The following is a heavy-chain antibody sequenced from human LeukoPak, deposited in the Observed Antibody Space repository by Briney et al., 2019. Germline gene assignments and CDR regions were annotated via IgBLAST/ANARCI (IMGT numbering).Heavy chain of an antibody. J-gene: IGHJ4*02. D-gene: IGHD3-22*01. V-gene: IGHV1-69*04. Sequence: SVKVSCKASGGTSNSHAISWVRQALGQGLEWMGRIIPNLGTTNRAQNFQDKVTLTADKSTNTAYMELTSLTSDDTAVYYCATTNDGGGYQWGDFFDFWGQGTLVTVSS. CDR3: ATTNDGGGYQWGDFFDF. CDR1: GGTSNSHA. CDR2: IIPNLGTT.